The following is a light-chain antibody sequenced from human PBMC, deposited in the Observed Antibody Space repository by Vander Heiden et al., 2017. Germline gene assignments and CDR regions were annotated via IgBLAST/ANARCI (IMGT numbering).Light chain of an antibody. CDR2: EGS. Sequence: QSALTPPASASESPGQSITISCTGPISDVGSYNLVSWYQQHPGKAPKLMIYEGSKRPSGVSNRFSGSKSGNTASLTISGLQAEDEADYYCCSYAGSSTNVVFGGGTKLTVL. J-gene: IGLJ2*01. CDR1: ISDVGSYNL. CDR3: CSYAGSSTNVV. V-gene: IGLV2-23*01.